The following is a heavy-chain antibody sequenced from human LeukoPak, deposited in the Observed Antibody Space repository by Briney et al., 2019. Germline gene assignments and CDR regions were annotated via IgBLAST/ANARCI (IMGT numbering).Heavy chain of an antibody. CDR1: GFTFSTYS. Sequence: PGGSLRLSCAASGFTFSTYSMNGVRQAPGKGLEGVSYISGSSGTIYYADSVKGRFTISRDNAKNSLYLQMNSLRAEDTAVYYCARRSEFGVLYYMDVWGKGTTVTVSS. CDR2: ISGSSGTI. CDR3: ARRSEFGVLYYMDV. V-gene: IGHV3-48*01. D-gene: IGHD3-16*01. J-gene: IGHJ6*03.